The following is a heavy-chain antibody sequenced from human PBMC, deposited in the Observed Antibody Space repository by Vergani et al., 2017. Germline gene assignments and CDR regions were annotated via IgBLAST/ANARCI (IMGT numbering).Heavy chain of an antibody. Sequence: QVQLVQSGAELKKPGASVSVSCKGSSHTFQTYGISWVRQAPGKGLEWRAWIRPYTGHTIYAQKFQDRVTMTADTSTNTAYMELRSLRSDDTAVYFCARVAPSNSEVTPTAFDVWGQGTMVTVSS. CDR1: SHTFQTYG. CDR2: IRPYTGHT. CDR3: ARVAPSNSEVTPTAFDV. D-gene: IGHD1-1*01. J-gene: IGHJ3*01. V-gene: IGHV1-18*01.